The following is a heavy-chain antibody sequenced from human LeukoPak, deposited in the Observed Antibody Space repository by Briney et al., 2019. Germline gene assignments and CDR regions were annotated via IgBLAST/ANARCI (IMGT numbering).Heavy chain of an antibody. CDR1: GGSISSSSYY. CDR2: IYYSGST. V-gene: IGHV4-39*01. Sequence: PSETLSLTCTVSGGSISSSSYYWGWIRQPPGKGLEWIGSIYYSGSTYYNPSLKSRVTISVDTSKNQFSLKLSSVTAADTAVYYCARHIYYDSSGYCFFDYWGQGTLVTVSS. J-gene: IGHJ4*02. CDR3: ARHIYYDSSGYCFFDY. D-gene: IGHD3-22*01.